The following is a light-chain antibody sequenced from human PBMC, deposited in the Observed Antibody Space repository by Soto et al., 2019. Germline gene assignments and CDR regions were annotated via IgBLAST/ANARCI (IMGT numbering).Light chain of an antibody. V-gene: IGKV1-33*01. J-gene: IGKJ4*01. CDR2: DAS. CDR3: QQYEGLPLT. CDR1: QDISNY. Sequence: DIQMTQSPSSLSASVGDRVTITCQASQDISNYLNWYQQKPEKAPKLLIFDASNVETGVPSRFSGSGSGTHFTFTIHSLQDEDIATYYCQQYEGLPLTFGGGTKIEI.